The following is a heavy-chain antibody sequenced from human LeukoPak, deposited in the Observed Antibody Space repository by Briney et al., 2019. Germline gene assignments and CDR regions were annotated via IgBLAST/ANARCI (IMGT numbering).Heavy chain of an antibody. CDR3: ARDAYDNTESVRWFDP. D-gene: IGHD3-9*01. V-gene: IGHV3-66*01. J-gene: IGHJ5*02. Sequence: PGGALPLSRAAFRCTDRSNYISWVRQPPAKGLEWVAGFYRAGDTYYADSVKGRFTISRDDSKNTLYLQMNTVRVEDTAVYYCARDAYDNTESVRWFDPWGQGTLVTVSS. CDR1: RCTDRSNY. CDR2: FYRAGDT.